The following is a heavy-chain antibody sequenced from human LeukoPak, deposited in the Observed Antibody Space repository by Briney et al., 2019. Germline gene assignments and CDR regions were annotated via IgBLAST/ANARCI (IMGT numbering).Heavy chain of an antibody. CDR3: AREGRGWYDQYFQH. CDR2: IYYSGST. Sequence: SETLSLSCTVSGGSISSYYWSWIRQPSGKGLEWIGYIYYSGSTNYNPSIKSRVTISVDTSKNQFSLKLSSVTAADTAVYYCAREGRGWYDQYFQHWGQGTLVTVSS. D-gene: IGHD6-19*01. V-gene: IGHV4-59*01. J-gene: IGHJ1*01. CDR1: GGSISSYY.